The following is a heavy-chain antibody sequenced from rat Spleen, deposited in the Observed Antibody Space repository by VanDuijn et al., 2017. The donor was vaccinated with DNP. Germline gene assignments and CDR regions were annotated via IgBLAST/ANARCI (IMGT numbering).Heavy chain of an antibody. D-gene: IGHD1-12*02. CDR3: ANYNYYDGTY. Sequence: EVQLVESGGDLVQPGRSLKLSCAASGFTFSNYYMAWVRQAPKKGLEWVATISSSGRKSYYPDSVKGRFAISRDNAKSSLYLQMNSLRSEDTATYYCANYNYYDGTYWGQGVMVTVSS. J-gene: IGHJ2*01. CDR2: ISSSGRKS. CDR1: GFTFSNYY. V-gene: IGHV5-25*01.